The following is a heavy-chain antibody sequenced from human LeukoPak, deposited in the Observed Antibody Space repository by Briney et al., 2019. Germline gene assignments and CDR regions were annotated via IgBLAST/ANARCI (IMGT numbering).Heavy chain of an antibody. CDR3: AKGVGCSGGTCYSGHGMDV. Sequence: PGGSLRLSCAASGFTFSSYAMSWVRQAPGKGLEWVSALSGSGANTYYADSVKGRFTISRDNSENTLYLQVNSLRAEDTAVYYCAKGVGCSGGTCYSGHGMDVWGQGTTVTVSS. J-gene: IGHJ6*02. D-gene: IGHD2-15*01. CDR1: GFTFSSYA. CDR2: LSGSGANT. V-gene: IGHV3-23*01.